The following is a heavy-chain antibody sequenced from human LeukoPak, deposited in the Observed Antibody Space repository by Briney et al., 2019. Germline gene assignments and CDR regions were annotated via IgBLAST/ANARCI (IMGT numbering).Heavy chain of an antibody. V-gene: IGHV3-7*05. Sequence: GGSLRLTCTASTLTLNNYWMSWVRQAPGKGLEWVANIKQDGSEKYHVDSVKGRFTISRDNAKNSLYLQMNSLRAEDTAVYYCASRAGYTGSWSAFDYWGQGTLVTVSS. CDR2: IKQDGSEK. D-gene: IGHD6-13*01. CDR1: TLTLNNYW. J-gene: IGHJ4*02. CDR3: ASRAGYTGSWSAFDY.